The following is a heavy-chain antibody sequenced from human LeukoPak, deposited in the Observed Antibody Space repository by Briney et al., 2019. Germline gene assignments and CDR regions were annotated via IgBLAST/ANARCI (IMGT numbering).Heavy chain of an antibody. CDR1: GGSLSVFY. D-gene: IGHD4-17*01. V-gene: IGHV4-34*01. CDR2: IKHRGST. J-gene: IGHJ4*02. Sequence: SETLSLTRALYGGSLSVFYWSCIRHPPGKGREWSGEIKHRGSTNHNPPLKARDPISVDMPKTLFSLNRRSEPPANRAVFSCARMTTLTPGSFDYWGQGTLVTVSS. CDR3: ARMTTLTPGSFDY.